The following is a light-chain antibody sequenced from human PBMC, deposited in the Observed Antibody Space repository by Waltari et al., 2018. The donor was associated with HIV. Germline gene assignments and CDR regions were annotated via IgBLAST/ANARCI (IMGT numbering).Light chain of an antibody. Sequence: SSDLTQSPSLSVSPGQTAKITCSGDVLATPFAFWYHRKPGQAPLLLIYKDTERPSKIPERFSASTSGTTVTLTISGVRAEDEAEYFCQSADTSGTSVLFGGGTTLTVL. CDR3: QSADTSGTSVL. J-gene: IGLJ2*01. CDR2: KDT. CDR1: VLATPF. V-gene: IGLV3-25*03.